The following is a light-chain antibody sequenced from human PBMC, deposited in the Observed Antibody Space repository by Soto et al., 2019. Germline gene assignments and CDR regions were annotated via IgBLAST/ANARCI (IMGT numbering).Light chain of an antibody. Sequence: DIQMTQSPSTLSASVGDRVTITCRASQTISSWLAWYQQKPGKAPKLLIYKASTLESGVPSRFSGSGSGTDFTPTVTSLQPEDFATYYCQQYSYYATFGQGTKVEIK. V-gene: IGKV1-5*03. CDR1: QTISSW. CDR2: KAS. CDR3: QQYSYYAT. J-gene: IGKJ1*01.